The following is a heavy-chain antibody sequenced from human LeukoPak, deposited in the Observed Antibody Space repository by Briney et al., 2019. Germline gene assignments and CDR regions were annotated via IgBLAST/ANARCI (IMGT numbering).Heavy chain of an antibody. Sequence: PGRSLRLSCAASGFTFSSYAISWVRQAPGQGLEWMGGIIPIFGTANYAQKFQGRVTITADESTSTAYMELSSLRSEDTAVYYCARTSSGWPYNWFDPWGQGTLVTVSS. CDR2: IIPIFGTA. CDR1: GFTFSSYA. CDR3: ARTSSGWPYNWFDP. D-gene: IGHD6-19*01. V-gene: IGHV1-69*01. J-gene: IGHJ5*02.